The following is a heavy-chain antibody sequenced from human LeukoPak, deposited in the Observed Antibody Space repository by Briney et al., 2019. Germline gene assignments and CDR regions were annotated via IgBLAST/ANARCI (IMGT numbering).Heavy chain of an antibody. Sequence: PGGSLRLSCAASGFTFSDYWMTWVRQPPGKGLEWIGSMYYSGSTYYNPSLDNRATISLDTSKNQVSLKLSSVTAADTAHYYCARHTGYNCGHVDYWGQGTLVTATS. CDR3: ARHTGYNCGHVDY. V-gene: IGHV4-38-2*01. CDR1: GFTFSDYW. D-gene: IGHD5-18*01. CDR2: MYYSGST. J-gene: IGHJ4*02.